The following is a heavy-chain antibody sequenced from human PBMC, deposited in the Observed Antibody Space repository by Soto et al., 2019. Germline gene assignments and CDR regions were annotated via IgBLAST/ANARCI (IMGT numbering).Heavy chain of an antibody. CDR1: GGSVSSDNYY. Sequence: PSETLSLTCTFSGGSVSSDNYYCSWIRHPPGKGLYWIWYIYNSGATNSNPSPRSRVTISIDTSKNQSPLKLRSVTAADTAVYYGARANWNGAGWFAPRGQGTLVTVSS. J-gene: IGHJ5*02. CDR3: ARANWNGAGWFAP. CDR2: IYNSGAT. V-gene: IGHV4-61*01. D-gene: IGHD1-1*01.